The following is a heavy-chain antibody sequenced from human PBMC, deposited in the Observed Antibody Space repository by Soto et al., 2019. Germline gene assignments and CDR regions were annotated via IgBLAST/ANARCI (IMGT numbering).Heavy chain of an antibody. CDR3: ARDIAFWYYNGMDV. Sequence: HPGGSLRLSCAASGFTFSSYSMNWVRQAPGKGLEWVSYISSSSTIYYADSVKGRFTISRDNAKNSLYLQMNSLRDEDTAVYYCARDIAFWYYNGMDVWGQGTTVTVSS. J-gene: IGHJ6*02. CDR2: ISSSSTI. CDR1: GFTFSSYS. D-gene: IGHD6-13*01. V-gene: IGHV3-48*02.